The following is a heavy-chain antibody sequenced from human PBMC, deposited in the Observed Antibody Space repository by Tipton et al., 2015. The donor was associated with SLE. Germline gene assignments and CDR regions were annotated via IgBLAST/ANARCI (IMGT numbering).Heavy chain of an antibody. CDR1: GYTFTDYN. CDR2: MNPTHSNT. J-gene: IGHJ4*02. CDR3: TRAKWEPDF. V-gene: IGHV1-8*01. D-gene: IGHD1-26*01. Sequence: QLVQSGAEVKKPGASVKLSCKASGYTFTDYNINWVRQAAGQGLEWMGWMNPTHSNTGYVQKFQGRVTMTMDTSISTAYMELNDLTSEDTAVYYCTRAKWEPDFWGQGTLVTVSS.